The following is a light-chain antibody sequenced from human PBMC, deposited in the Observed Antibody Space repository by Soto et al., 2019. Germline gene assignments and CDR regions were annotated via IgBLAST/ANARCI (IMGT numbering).Light chain of an antibody. CDR3: QQYNDIST. J-gene: IGKJ4*01. CDR2: DDS. CDR1: QSISSW. V-gene: IGKV1-5*01. Sequence: EIQMTQSPSTLSASVGDRVTITCRASQSISSWLAWYQQKPGKSPKLLIYDDSSLESGFPSRFSGSGSGTEFTLTISSLQADDFATYYCQQYNDISTFGGGTQVDIK.